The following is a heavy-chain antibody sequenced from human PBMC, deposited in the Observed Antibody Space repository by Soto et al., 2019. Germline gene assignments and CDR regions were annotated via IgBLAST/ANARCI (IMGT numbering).Heavy chain of an antibody. CDR2: ISYDGSNK. J-gene: IGHJ6*02. V-gene: IGHV3-30*18. CDR1: GFTFSSYG. D-gene: IGHD3-22*01. CDR3: AKWYYDSRGYYYYGMDV. Sequence: GGSLRLSCAASGFTFSSYGMHWVRQAPGKGLEWVAVISYDGSNKYYADSVKGRFTISRDNSKNTLYLQMNSLRAEDTAVYYCAKWYYDSRGYYYYGMDVWGQGTTVTVSS.